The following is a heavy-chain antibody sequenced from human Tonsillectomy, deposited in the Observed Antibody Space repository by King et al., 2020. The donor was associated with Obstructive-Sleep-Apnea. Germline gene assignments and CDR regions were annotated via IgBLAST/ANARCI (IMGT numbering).Heavy chain of an antibody. CDR3: ARYWVNRYDILTGYYIYYYGMDV. Sequence: VQLVESGGGVVQPGRSLRVSCAASGFTFSSYGMHWVRQAPGKGLEWVAVIWYDGSNKYYANSVKGRFTISRDNSKNTLYLQMNSLRAEDTAVYYCARYWVNRYDILTGYYIYYYGMDVWGQGTTVTVSS. CDR1: GFTFSSYG. J-gene: IGHJ6*02. CDR2: IWYDGSNK. D-gene: IGHD3-9*01. V-gene: IGHV3-33*01.